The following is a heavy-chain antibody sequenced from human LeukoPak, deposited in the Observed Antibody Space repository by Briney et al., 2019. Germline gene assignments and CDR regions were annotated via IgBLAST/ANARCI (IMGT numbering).Heavy chain of an antibody. D-gene: IGHD4-17*01. CDR1: GFTFSNYW. J-gene: IGHJ5*02. Sequence: GGSLRLSCAASGFTFSNYWMHWVRQAPGKGLVWVSRINNDGSDTTYAGSVKGRFTISRDNAKNTLYLQMNSLGAEDTAVYYCARGGTATFDPWGQGTLVTVSS. V-gene: IGHV3-74*03. CDR2: INNDGSDT. CDR3: ARGGTATFDP.